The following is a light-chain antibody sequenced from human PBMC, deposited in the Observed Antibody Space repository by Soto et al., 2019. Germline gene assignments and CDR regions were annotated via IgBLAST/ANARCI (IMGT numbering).Light chain of an antibody. CDR3: QQYAYSPLT. CDR1: QSVGSNY. V-gene: IGKV3-20*01. J-gene: IGKJ4*01. Sequence: ENLLTQSPGTLSLSPGEGATLSCRASQSVGSNYLAWYQQKPGQAPRILIYGASSRATGIPDRFSGSGSGTDFTLTISRLEPEDFAMYYCQQYAYSPLTLGGGTKVEIK. CDR2: GAS.